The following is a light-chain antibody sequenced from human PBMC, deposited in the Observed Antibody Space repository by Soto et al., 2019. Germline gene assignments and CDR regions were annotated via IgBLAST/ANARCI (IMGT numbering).Light chain of an antibody. V-gene: IGKV1-6*01. CDR2: SAS. CDR1: HDIRSD. CDR3: LQDYTYPRT. J-gene: IGKJ1*01. Sequence: ATKMTQSPSSLSASVGDRVTITCRASHDIRSDLAWYQKKSGKAPKLLIYSASSLQSGVPARFSGSGSGSYFTLTIISLQPEDFASYYCLQDYTYPRTFGQGTNVEI.